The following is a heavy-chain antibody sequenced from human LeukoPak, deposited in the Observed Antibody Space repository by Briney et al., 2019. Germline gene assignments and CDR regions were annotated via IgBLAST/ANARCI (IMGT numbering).Heavy chain of an antibody. V-gene: IGHV3-21*01. CDR1: GVTFSSYI. Sequence: GESLTLSCAASGVTFSSYIKNWVRQPPGKGLEWVASINSSSSYIYYPDSEKGRFTISSDNAENSLYLQMNSLRAEDTAVYYCARDLGNDCSSTGCVGWGQGTLVTVSS. CDR3: ARDLGNDCSSTGCVG. CDR2: INSSSSYI. J-gene: IGHJ4*02. D-gene: IGHD2-2*01.